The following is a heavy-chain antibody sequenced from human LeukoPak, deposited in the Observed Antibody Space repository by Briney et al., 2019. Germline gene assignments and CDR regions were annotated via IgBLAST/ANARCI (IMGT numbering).Heavy chain of an antibody. Sequence: GGSLRLSCAASGFTFSDYYMSWIRQAPGKGPEWVSYISSSGSTIYYADSVKGRFTISRDNAKNSLYLQMNSLRAEDTAVYYCAREYDILTAYHNGFDYYYGMDVWGQGTTVTVSS. V-gene: IGHV3-11*01. D-gene: IGHD3-9*01. J-gene: IGHJ6*02. CDR3: AREYDILTAYHNGFDYYYGMDV. CDR1: GFTFSDYY. CDR2: ISSSGSTI.